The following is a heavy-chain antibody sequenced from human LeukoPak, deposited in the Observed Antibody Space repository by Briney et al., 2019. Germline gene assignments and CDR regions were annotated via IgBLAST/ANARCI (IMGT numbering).Heavy chain of an antibody. CDR1: GFTVSSNC. J-gene: IGHJ6*02. CDR2: IYSGGST. CDR3: ALATVTADYYYGMDV. V-gene: IGHV3-66*01. Sequence: GGSLRLSCAASGFTVSSNCMSWVRQAPGKGLEWVSVIYSGGSTYYADSVKGRFAISRDNSKNTLYLQMNSLRAEDTAVYYCALATVTADYYYGMDVWGQGTTVTVSS. D-gene: IGHD4-17*01.